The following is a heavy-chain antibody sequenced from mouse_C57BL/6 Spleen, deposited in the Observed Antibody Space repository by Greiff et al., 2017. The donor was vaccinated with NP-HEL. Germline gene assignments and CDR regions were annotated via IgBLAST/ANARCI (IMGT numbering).Heavy chain of an antibody. Sequence: EVHLVESGGGLVKPGGSLKLSCAASGFTFSDYGMHWVRQAPEKGLEWVAYISSGSSTIYYADTVKGRFTISRDNAKNTLFLQMTSLRSEDTAMYYCARPGGTMGYDYDSHWYFDVWGTGTTVTVSS. CDR1: GFTFSDYG. CDR2: ISSGSSTI. V-gene: IGHV5-17*01. D-gene: IGHD2-4*01. J-gene: IGHJ1*03. CDR3: ARPGGTMGYDYDSHWYFDV.